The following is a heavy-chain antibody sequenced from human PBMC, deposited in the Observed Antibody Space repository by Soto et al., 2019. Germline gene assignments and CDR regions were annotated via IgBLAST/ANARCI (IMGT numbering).Heavy chain of an antibody. CDR2: IYPDDSDT. D-gene: IGHD3-3*01. Sequence: GESLKISCKGSGYSFANYWIGWVRQMPGKGLEWMGMIYPDDSDTKYSPSFQGQVTFSADKSINTAYLQWSSLKASDTAIYYCARLEWLSLAAWFDPWGQGTLVTVSS. V-gene: IGHV5-51*01. CDR3: ARLEWLSLAAWFDP. CDR1: GYSFANYW. J-gene: IGHJ5*02.